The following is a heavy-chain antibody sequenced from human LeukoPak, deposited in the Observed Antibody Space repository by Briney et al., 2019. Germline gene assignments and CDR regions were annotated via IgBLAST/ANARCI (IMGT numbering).Heavy chain of an antibody. CDR3: ARELRCFDWLPTHFDY. V-gene: IGHV4-34*01. J-gene: IGHJ4*02. D-gene: IGHD3-9*01. CDR1: GGSLSGYY. Sequence: SETLSLTCAVYGGSLSGYYWSWIRQPPGKGLEWIGEINHSGSTNYNPSLKSRVTISVDTSKNQFSLKLSSVTAADTAVYYCARELRCFDWLPTHFDYWGQGTLVTVSS. CDR2: INHSGST.